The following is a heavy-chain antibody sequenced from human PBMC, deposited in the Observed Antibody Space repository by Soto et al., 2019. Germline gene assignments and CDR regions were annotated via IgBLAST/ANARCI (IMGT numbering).Heavy chain of an antibody. CDR1: GFTFSSFA. D-gene: IGHD6-13*01. J-gene: IGHJ2*01. Sequence: EVQLLESGGGLVQPGGSLRLSCAASGFTFSSFAVSWVRQAPGKGLEWVSVISGSGGRTYYADSVKGRFTISRDNSKSTLYLQMNSLRVDDTAVYYCAKDPSGATSWYYWYFVLWGRGTLVTVSS. CDR3: AKDPSGATSWYYWYFVL. V-gene: IGHV3-23*01. CDR2: ISGSGGRT.